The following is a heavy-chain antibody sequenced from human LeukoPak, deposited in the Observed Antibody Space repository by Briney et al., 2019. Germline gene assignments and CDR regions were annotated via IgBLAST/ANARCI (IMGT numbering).Heavy chain of an antibody. J-gene: IGHJ5*02. Sequence: PSETLSLTCIVSRGSISSYYWSWIRQPPGKGLERIGYIYNGGSTNYNPSLKSRVSISGDTSKNKFFLNLSSVTAADTAMYYCARGRYYYDSSGYPYNWFDPWGQGTLVTVSS. D-gene: IGHD3-22*01. CDR3: ARGRYYYDSSGYPYNWFDP. V-gene: IGHV4-59*01. CDR2: IYNGGST. CDR1: RGSISSYY.